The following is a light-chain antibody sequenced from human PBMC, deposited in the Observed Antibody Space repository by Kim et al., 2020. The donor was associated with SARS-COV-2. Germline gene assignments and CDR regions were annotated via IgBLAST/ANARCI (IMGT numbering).Light chain of an antibody. CDR3: QAWDTSTVV. V-gene: IGLV3-1*01. J-gene: IGLJ3*02. Sequence: SVSPGQTASITCSGDESRDKYASWYQQKPGQSPLLVIYQDNKRPSGIPERFSGSNSGNTATLTISGTQAMDEADYYCQAWDTSTVVFGGGTQLTVL. CDR1: ESRDKY. CDR2: QDN.